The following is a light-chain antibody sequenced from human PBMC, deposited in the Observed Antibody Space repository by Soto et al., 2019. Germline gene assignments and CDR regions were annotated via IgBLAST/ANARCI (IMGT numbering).Light chain of an antibody. CDR3: QAWDSSAGGV. CDR1: KLGDKY. J-gene: IGLJ3*02. CDR2: QDT. Sequence: SYELTQPPSVSVSPGQTASITCSGDKLGDKYVGWYQQKPGQSPVLLIYQDTKRPSGIPERFSGSNSGNTATLTISGTQAMDEADYYCQAWDSSAGGVFGTGTKLTVL. V-gene: IGLV3-1*01.